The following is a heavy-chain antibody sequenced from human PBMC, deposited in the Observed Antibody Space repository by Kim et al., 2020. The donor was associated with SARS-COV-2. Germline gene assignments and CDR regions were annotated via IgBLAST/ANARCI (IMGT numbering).Heavy chain of an antibody. D-gene: IGHD5-12*01. V-gene: IGHV3-23*01. J-gene: IGHJ4*02. CDR1: GFIFSSCG. Sequence: GGSLRLSCATSGFIFSSCGMSWVRQAPGKGLEWVSSINGGGGGTYYADSVRGRFTISRDNSKNTLYLQMNSLRAEDTATYYCAKHIVTATYDYWGQGTLVAVSS. CDR2: INGGGGGT. CDR3: AKHIVTATYDY.